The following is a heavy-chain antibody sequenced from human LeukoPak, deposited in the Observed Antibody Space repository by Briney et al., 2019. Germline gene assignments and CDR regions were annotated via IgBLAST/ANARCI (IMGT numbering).Heavy chain of an antibody. J-gene: IGHJ4*02. CDR1: GFTFSTYS. V-gene: IGHV3-48*01. CDR3: AKGSTYYDSSGQVPFDY. CDR2: ISSSSSTI. D-gene: IGHD3-22*01. Sequence: GRSLRLSCAASGFTFSTYSMNWVRQAPGKGLEWVSYISSSSSTIYYADSGKGRFTISRDNAKNSLYLQMNSLRAEDTAVYYCAKGSTYYDSSGQVPFDYWGQGTLVTVSS.